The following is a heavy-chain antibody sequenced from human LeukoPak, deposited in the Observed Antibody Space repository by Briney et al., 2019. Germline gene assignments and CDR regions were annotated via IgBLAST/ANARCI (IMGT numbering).Heavy chain of an antibody. V-gene: IGHV1-69*06. CDR3: ARAQSERWLFDH. Sequence: GASVKVSCKASGGTFSSYAISWVRQAPGQGLEWMGGIIPIFGTTNYAQKFQGRVTITADKSTSTAYMELSSLRSEDTAVYYCARAQSERWLFDHWGQGTLVTVSS. J-gene: IGHJ4*02. CDR1: GGTFSSYA. CDR2: IIPIFGTT. D-gene: IGHD5-24*01.